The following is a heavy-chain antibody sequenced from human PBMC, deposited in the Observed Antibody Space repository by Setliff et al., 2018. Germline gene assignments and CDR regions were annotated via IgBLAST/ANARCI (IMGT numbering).Heavy chain of an antibody. J-gene: IGHJ6*03. CDR2: IYIGGSA. CDR1: GGSISSYY. V-gene: IGHV4-4*07. Sequence: SETLSLTCTVSGGSISSYYWSWIRQPAGKGLEWIGHIYIGGSANYNPSLKSRVTMSIDTSKNQFSLKLNSVTAADIAVYYCAREQWLDPPGYYYMDVWAKGTTVTVSS. CDR3: AREQWLDPPGYYYMDV. D-gene: IGHD6-19*01.